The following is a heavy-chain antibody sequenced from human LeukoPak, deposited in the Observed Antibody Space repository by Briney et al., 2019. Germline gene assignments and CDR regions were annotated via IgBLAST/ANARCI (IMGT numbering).Heavy chain of an antibody. D-gene: IGHD3-10*01. V-gene: IGHV1-8*01. J-gene: IGHJ6*02. CDR1: GYTFTSYD. CDR2: MNPNSGNT. Sequence: ASVKVSCKASGYTFTSYDINWVRQAPGQGLEWMGWMNPNSGNTGYAQKFQGRVTINRNTSISTAYMELSSLRSEDTAVYYCARGSRTRGTMVRGVGYGMDVWGQGTTVTVSS. CDR3: ARGSRTRGTMVRGVGYGMDV.